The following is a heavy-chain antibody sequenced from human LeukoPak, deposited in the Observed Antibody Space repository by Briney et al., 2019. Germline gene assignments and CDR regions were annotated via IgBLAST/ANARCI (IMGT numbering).Heavy chain of an antibody. V-gene: IGHV3-23*01. Sequence: QPGGSLRLSCAASGFTFSSYAMSWIRQAPGKGLEWVSAISGSGGSTYYADSVKGRFTISRDNSKNTLYLQMNSLRAEDTAVYYCANPKRGYSGCLLDWGQGTLDTVSS. CDR3: ANPKRGYSGCLLD. J-gene: IGHJ4*02. CDR2: ISGSGGST. CDR1: GFTFSSYA. D-gene: IGHD5-12*01.